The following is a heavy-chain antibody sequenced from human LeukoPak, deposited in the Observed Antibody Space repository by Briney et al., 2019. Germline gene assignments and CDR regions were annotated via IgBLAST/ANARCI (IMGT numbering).Heavy chain of an antibody. D-gene: IGHD6-19*01. J-gene: IGHJ4*02. V-gene: IGHV4-59*11. CDR2: IYDTGSN. CDR1: GGSLSSHY. Sequence: PSQTLSLTCTVSGGSLSSHYWRWLRQPPGKGLEGIAYIYDTGSNVSNPSLQRRVSMSLDRSKNEFSLQLTSVTAADTAVYYCAGIWYSSGYYFYYWGQGTLVTVSS. CDR3: AGIWYSSGYYFYY.